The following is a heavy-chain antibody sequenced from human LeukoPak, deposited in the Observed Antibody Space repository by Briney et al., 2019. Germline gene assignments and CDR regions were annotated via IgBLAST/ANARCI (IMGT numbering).Heavy chain of an antibody. J-gene: IGHJ4*02. Sequence: SETLSLTCTVSGGSISSYYWSWIRQPAGRGLEWIGRIFTSGNTNYNPSLKSRVAISVDTSKNQFSLRLSSATAADTAVYYCATVFRVSKQSSLSFFDYWGQGTLVTVSS. V-gene: IGHV4-4*07. CDR1: GGSISSYY. CDR3: ATVFRVSKQSSLSFFDY. CDR2: IFTSGNT. D-gene: IGHD3-10*01.